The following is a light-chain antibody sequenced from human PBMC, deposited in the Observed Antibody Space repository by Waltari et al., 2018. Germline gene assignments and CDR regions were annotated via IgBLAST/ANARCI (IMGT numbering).Light chain of an antibody. V-gene: IGKV3-20*01. Sequence: EIVLTQSPVTLSLSPGERAPLSCPASRTVRTPYLAWYQQTPGQAPTLLIYGASSRAPGIPDRFSGSGSGTDFSLTISSLEPEDFAVYYCQQYDISPLTFGGGTKVEIK. J-gene: IGKJ4*01. CDR2: GAS. CDR3: QQYDISPLT. CDR1: RTVRTPY.